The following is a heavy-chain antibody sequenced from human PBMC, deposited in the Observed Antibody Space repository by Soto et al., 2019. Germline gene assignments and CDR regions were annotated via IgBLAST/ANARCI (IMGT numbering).Heavy chain of an antibody. CDR3: ARTTYYDFWSGRNRFDP. CDR2: INHRGST. CDR1: GGSFSGYY. V-gene: IGHV4-34*01. J-gene: IGHJ5*02. D-gene: IGHD3-3*01. Sequence: PSETLSLTCAVYGGSFSGYYWSWIRQPPGKGLEWIGEINHRGSTNYNPSLKSRITISVDTSKNQFSLKLSSVTAADTAVYYCARTTYYDFWSGRNRFDPWGQGTLVTVSS.